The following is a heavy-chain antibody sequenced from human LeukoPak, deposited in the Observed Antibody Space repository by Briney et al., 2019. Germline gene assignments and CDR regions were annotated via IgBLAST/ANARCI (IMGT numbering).Heavy chain of an antibody. CDR1: GGSISGADFY. Sequence: SETLSLTCAVSGGSISGADFYWSWIRQHPGKGLEWIGFIYYSGSAYYNPSLKSRVSISIDTSENQFSLTLNSVTAADTAVYYCARGSDFFDYWGQGTLVTVSS. V-gene: IGHV4-31*11. CDR3: ARGSDFFDY. J-gene: IGHJ4*02. CDR2: IYYSGSA.